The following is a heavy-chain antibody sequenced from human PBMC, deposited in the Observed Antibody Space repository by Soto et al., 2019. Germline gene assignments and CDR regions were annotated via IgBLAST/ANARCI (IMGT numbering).Heavy chain of an antibody. Sequence: EVQLLESGGGLVQPGGSLRLSCAASGFTFSSYAMSWVRQAPGKGLEWVSTISGSAGNAYYADSVKGRFSISRDNSKNTLRLQMNSLRADDTAVYYCAKNKERELPRIIDYWGQGTLVTVSS. V-gene: IGHV3-23*01. D-gene: IGHD1-7*01. CDR3: AKNKERELPRIIDY. J-gene: IGHJ4*02. CDR1: GFTFSSYA. CDR2: ISGSAGNA.